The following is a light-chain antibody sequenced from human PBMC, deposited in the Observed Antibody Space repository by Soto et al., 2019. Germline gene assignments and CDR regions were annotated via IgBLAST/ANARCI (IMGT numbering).Light chain of an antibody. Sequence: EIVLTQSPCTLSLSPGERATLSCRASQSVPNSYLAWYQQKPGQAPRLLIYGASSRATGIPVRFSGSGSGTDFTLTISRLEPEDFAVYYCQRYGTSTTFGQGTKVDI. CDR2: GAS. CDR3: QRYGTSTT. V-gene: IGKV3-20*01. J-gene: IGKJ1*01. CDR1: QSVPNSY.